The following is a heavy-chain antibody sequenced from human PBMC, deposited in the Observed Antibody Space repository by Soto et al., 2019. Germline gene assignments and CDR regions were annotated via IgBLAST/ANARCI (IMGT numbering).Heavy chain of an antibody. Sequence: PSVKVSCKASGYTFTSYAMHWVRQAPGQRLEWMGWINAGNGNTKYSQKFQGRVTITRDTSASTAYMELSSLRSEDTAVYYCERDCSGGSCLPLAFDPWGQGTLVTVSS. CDR3: ERDCSGGSCLPLAFDP. D-gene: IGHD2-15*01. V-gene: IGHV1-3*01. CDR1: GYTFTSYA. CDR2: INAGNGNT. J-gene: IGHJ5*02.